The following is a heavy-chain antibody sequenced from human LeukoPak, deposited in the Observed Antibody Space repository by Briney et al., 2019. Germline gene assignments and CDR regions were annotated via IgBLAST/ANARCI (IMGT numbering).Heavy chain of an antibody. V-gene: IGHV3-74*01. CDR2: INSDGSST. CDR3: ARVSSDSWYGRRSVERGWFDP. D-gene: IGHD6-13*01. Sequence: GGSLRLSCAASGFTFSSYWMHWVRQTPGKGLVWVSRINSDGSSTSYADSVKGRFTISRDNAKNTLYLQMNSLRAEDTAVYYCARVSSDSWYGRRSVERGWFDPWGQGTLVTVSS. J-gene: IGHJ5*02. CDR1: GFTFSSYW.